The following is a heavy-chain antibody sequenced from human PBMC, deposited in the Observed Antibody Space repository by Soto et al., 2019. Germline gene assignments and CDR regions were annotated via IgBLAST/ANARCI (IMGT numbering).Heavy chain of an antibody. CDR3: AKEIVCSSTSCYPSRYYYGMDV. CDR1: GFTFSSYG. D-gene: IGHD2-2*01. CDR2: ISYDGSNK. Sequence: GGSLRLSCAASGFTFSSYGMHWVRQAPGKGLEWVAVISYDGSNKYYADSVKGRFTISRDNSKNRLYLQMNSLRAEDTAVYYCAKEIVCSSTSCYPSRYYYGMDVWGQGTTVTVSS. J-gene: IGHJ6*02. V-gene: IGHV3-30*18.